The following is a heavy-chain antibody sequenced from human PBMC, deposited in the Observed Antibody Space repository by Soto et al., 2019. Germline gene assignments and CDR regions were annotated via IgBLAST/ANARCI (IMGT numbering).Heavy chain of an antibody. CDR3: SIVRVADSALDH. V-gene: IGHV3-30*03. D-gene: IGHD3-10*02. CDR1: GFIFSNNG. Sequence: SLRLSCVGSGFIFSNNGTHWVRQTPGKGLEWVAFLSYDGSETFYADSVKGRFTVSRDNSKNTLFLHMRNLRRDDTAVYYCSIVRVADSALDHWGQGTLVTVSS. J-gene: IGHJ4*02. CDR2: LSYDGSET.